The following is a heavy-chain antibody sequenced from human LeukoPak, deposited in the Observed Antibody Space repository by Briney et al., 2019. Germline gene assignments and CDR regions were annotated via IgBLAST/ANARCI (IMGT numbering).Heavy chain of an antibody. J-gene: IGHJ4*02. D-gene: IGHD3-3*01. CDR3: TRDLLSYDFWSGYYAN. V-gene: IGHV3-30*01. Sequence: GRSLRLSCAASGLTFYSYTIHWVRQAPGKGRGWVAVISYDGINKYYADSVKGRFTISSDNSKNTLYLQMNSLRAEDTAVYYCTRDLLSYDFWSGYYANWGQGTLVTVSS. CDR2: ISYDGINK. CDR1: GLTFYSYT.